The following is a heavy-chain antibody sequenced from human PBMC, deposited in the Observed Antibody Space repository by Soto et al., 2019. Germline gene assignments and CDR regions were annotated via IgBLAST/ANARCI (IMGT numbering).Heavy chain of an antibody. CDR1: GYSFTSYW. J-gene: IGHJ3*02. CDR2: IDPSDSYT. CDR3: ARRPLPYYYDSSGYYPDAFDI. V-gene: IGHV5-10-1*01. D-gene: IGHD3-22*01. Sequence: HGESLKISCKGSGYSFTSYWISWVRQMPGKGLEWMGRIDPSDSYTNYSPSFQGHVTISADKSISTAYLQWSSLKASDTAMYYCARRPLPYYYDSSGYYPDAFDIWGQGTMVTVSS.